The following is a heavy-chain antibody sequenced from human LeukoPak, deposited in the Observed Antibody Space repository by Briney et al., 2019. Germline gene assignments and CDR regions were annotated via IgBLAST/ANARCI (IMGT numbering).Heavy chain of an antibody. CDR2: INPNSGGT. J-gene: IGHJ4*02. CDR1: VYTFTGYY. CDR3: ARVKTMIVVVRLFDY. D-gene: IGHD3-22*01. Sequence: ASVKVSCKASVYTFTGYYMHWVRQAPGQGLEWMGWINPNSGGTNYAQKFQGRVTMTRDTSISTAFMDLSRLRSDDTAVYYCARVKTMIVVVRLFDYWGQGTQVTVSS. V-gene: IGHV1-2*02.